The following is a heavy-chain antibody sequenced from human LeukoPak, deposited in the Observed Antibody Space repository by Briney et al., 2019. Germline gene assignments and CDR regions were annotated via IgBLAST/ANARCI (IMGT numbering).Heavy chain of an antibody. V-gene: IGHV1-46*01. Sequence: ASVKVSCKASGYRFTNFFIHWVQQAPGHGLEGTGMIKPRDGNTSYAQMFQGRVTMNRDTSTSTVYMELSSLTSDDSAVYYCERVINCSGGSCYWVFDYWGQGTLVTVSS. CDR2: IKPRDGNT. CDR1: GYRFTNFF. J-gene: IGHJ4*02. CDR3: ERVINCSGGSCYWVFDY. D-gene: IGHD2-15*01.